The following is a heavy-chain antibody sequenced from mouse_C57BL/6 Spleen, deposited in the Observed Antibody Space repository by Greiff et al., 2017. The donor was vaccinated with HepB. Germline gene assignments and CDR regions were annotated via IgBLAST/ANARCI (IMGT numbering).Heavy chain of an antibody. CDR2: IYPGDGDT. CDR3: AKNRDAMDY. V-gene: IGHV1-82*01. J-gene: IGHJ4*01. Sequence: QVQLQESGPELVKPGASVKISCKASGYAFSSSWMNWVKQRPGKGLEWIGRIYPGDGDTNYNGKFKGKATLTADKSSSTAYMQLSSLTSEDSAVYFCAKNRDAMDYWGQGTSVTVSS. CDR1: GYAFSSSW.